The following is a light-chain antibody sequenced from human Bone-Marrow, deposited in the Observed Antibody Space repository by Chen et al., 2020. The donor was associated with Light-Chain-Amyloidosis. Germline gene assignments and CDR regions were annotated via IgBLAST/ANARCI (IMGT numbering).Light chain of an antibody. CDR2: EDD. CDR1: SGSIATHY. Sequence: NFMLTQPHSVSESPGKTVIISCTRSSGSIATHYVQWYQQRPGSSPTTVIYEDDKRPSGVPDRFSGSIDGSSNSASLTIAGLKTEDEADYYCQSYQGSSQGVFGGGTKLTVL. V-gene: IGLV6-57*01. J-gene: IGLJ3*02. CDR3: QSYQGSSQGV.